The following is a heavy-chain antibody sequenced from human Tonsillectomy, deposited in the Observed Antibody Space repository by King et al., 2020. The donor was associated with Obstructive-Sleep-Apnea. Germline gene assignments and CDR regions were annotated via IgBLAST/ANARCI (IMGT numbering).Heavy chain of an antibody. V-gene: IGHV5-51*01. CDR2: IYPGDSDT. CDR3: ARFDFWSGSVGNGGAFDI. J-gene: IGHJ3*02. D-gene: IGHD3-3*01. CDR1: GYSFTNYW. Sequence: LQLVQSGAELKKPGESLKISCKGSGYSFTNYWIGWVRQMPGKGLEWMGIIYPGDSDTRYSPPFQGQVTISADKSIRTAYLQWSSLKASDTAMYYCARFDFWSGSVGNGGAFDIWGQGTMVTVSS.